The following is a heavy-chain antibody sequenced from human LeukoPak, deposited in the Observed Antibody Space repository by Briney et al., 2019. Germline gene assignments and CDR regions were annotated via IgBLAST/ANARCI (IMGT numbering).Heavy chain of an antibody. D-gene: IGHD3-16*02. V-gene: IGHV3-23*01. CDR3: AKDWARGRVIPTAFDY. CDR1: GFTFSSYA. J-gene: IGHJ4*02. CDR2: ISGSGGST. Sequence: PGGSLRPSCAASGFTFSSYAMSWVRQAPGKGLEWVSAISGSGGSTYYADSVKGRFTISRDNSKNTLYLQMNSLRAEDTAVYYCAKDWARGRVIPTAFDYWGQGTLVTVSS.